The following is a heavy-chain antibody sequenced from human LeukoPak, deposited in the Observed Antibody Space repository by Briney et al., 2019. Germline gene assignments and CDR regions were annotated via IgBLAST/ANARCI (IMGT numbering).Heavy chain of an antibody. CDR2: MNPNSGNT. CDR3: ARVQYDSSGYYYERD. J-gene: IGHJ4*02. D-gene: IGHD3-22*01. Sequence: ASVKVSCKASGYTFTSYGINRVRQATGQGLEWMGWMNPNSGNTGYAQKFQGRVTMTRNTSISTAYMQLSSLRSEDTAVYYCARVQYDSSGYYYERDWGQGTLVTVSS. V-gene: IGHV1-8*01. CDR1: GYTFTSYG.